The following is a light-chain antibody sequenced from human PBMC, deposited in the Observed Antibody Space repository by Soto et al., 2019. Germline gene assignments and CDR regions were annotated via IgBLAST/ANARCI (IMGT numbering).Light chain of an antibody. CDR3: QQSYSTPLT. Sequence: DIQMTQSPSSLSASVGDRVTITCRASQSITSYLNWYQQKPGKAPKLLIYGASSLLSGVPLRVSGSGSGTDFTLTISSLEPEDFATYYCQQSYSTPLTFGGGTKVEIK. V-gene: IGKV1-39*01. CDR1: QSITSY. CDR2: GAS. J-gene: IGKJ4*01.